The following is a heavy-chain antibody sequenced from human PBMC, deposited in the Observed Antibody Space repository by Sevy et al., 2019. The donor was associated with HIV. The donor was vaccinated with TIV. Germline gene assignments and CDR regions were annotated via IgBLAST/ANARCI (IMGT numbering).Heavy chain of an antibody. D-gene: IGHD5-18*01. CDR3: ARWGVDTAMVFDYYYYGMDV. J-gene: IGHJ6*02. CDR2: IKQDGSEK. CDR1: GFTFSSYW. V-gene: IGHV3-7*01. Sequence: GGSLRLSCAASGFTFSSYWMSWVRQAPGKGLEWVANIKQDGSEKYYVDSVKGRFTISRDNAKNSLYLQMNSLRAEDTAVYYCARWGVDTAMVFDYYYYGMDVWGQGTTVTVSS.